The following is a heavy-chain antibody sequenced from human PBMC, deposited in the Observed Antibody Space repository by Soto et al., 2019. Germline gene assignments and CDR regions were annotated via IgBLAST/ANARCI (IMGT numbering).Heavy chain of an antibody. CDR3: ARHKVVPAAIREYNWFDP. Sequence: PSETLSLTCTVSGGSISSSSYYWGWIRQPPGKGLEWIGSIYYSGSTYCNPSLKSRVTISVDTSKNQFSLKLSSVTAADTAVYYCARHKVVPAAIREYNWFDPWGQGTLVTVSS. CDR2: IYYSGST. CDR1: GGSISSSSYY. D-gene: IGHD2-2*02. J-gene: IGHJ5*02. V-gene: IGHV4-39*01.